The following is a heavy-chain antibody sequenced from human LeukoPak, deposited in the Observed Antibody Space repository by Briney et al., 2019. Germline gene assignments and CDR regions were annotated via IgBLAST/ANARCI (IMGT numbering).Heavy chain of an antibody. D-gene: IGHD3-10*01. CDR2: IRYDGSNK. Sequence: GGSLRLSCAASGFTFSSYGMHWVRQAPGKGLEWVAFIRYDGSNKYYADSVKGRFTISRDNSKNTLYLQMNSLRAEDTAVYYCAKTPLWFGDLTGAYYYYYMDVWGKGTTVTVSS. J-gene: IGHJ6*03. V-gene: IGHV3-30*02. CDR3: AKTPLWFGDLTGAYYYYYMDV. CDR1: GFTFSSYG.